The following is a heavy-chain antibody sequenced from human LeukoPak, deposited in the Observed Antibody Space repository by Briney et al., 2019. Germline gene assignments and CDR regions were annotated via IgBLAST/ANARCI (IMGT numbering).Heavy chain of an antibody. V-gene: IGHV3-7*05. J-gene: IGHJ4*02. CDR2: IKEDGSDK. D-gene: IGHD5-24*01. Sequence: PGGSLRLSCAASGFTFSDYYMSWIRQAPGKGLEWVANIKEDGSDKYYVDSVKGRFTISRDNAKNSLYLQMNRLRAEDTAVYYCARDLGWLQFDSWGQGNLVTVSS. CDR3: ARDLGWLQFDS. CDR1: GFTFSDYY.